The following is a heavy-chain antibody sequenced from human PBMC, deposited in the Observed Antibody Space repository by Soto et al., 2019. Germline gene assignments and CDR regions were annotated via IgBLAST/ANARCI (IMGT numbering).Heavy chain of an antibody. CDR1: GGTFSSYA. J-gene: IGHJ6*02. CDR2: INPSGGST. D-gene: IGHD4-17*01. CDR3: ARNTVPYYYYGMDV. V-gene: IGHV1-46*01. Sequence: ASVKVSCKASGGTFSSYAISWVRQAPGQGLEWMGIINPSGGSTSYAQKFQGRVTMTRDTSTSTVYMELSSLRSEDTAVYYCARNTVPYYYYGMDVWGQGTTVTGSS.